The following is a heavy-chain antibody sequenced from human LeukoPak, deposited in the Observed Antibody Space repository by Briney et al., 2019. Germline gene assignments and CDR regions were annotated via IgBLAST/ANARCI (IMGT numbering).Heavy chain of an antibody. J-gene: IGHJ2*01. CDR1: GDSISPYY. CDR3: ARGGYDLWGGSSYNYFDL. Sequence: SETLSLTCTVSGDSISPYYWSWIRQPPGKGLEWIGYVYYSGSTNYNPSLKSRVAISVDKSKNHFSLKLSSVTTADTAMYYCARGGYDLWGGSSYNYFDLWGRGTLVAVSS. CDR2: VYYSGST. V-gene: IGHV4-59*01. D-gene: IGHD3-3*01.